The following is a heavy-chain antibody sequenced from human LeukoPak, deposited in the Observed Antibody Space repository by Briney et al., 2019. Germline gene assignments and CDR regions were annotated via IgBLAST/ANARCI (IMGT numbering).Heavy chain of an antibody. V-gene: IGHV1-69*01. CDR3: ARDSRDGYSFDY. CDR1: GGTFSSYA. Sequence: SVKVSCKASGGTFSSYAISWVRQAPGQGLEWMGGIIPIFGTANYAQKFQGRVTITADESTSTAYMELSSLRSEDTAVYYCARDSRDGYSFDYWGQGTLVTVSS. D-gene: IGHD5-24*01. J-gene: IGHJ4*02. CDR2: IIPIFGTA.